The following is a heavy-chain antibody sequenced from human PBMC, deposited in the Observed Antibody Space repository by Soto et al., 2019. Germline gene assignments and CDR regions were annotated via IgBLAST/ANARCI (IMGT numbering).Heavy chain of an antibody. J-gene: IGHJ3*02. Sequence: GGSLRLSCAASGFVFRSYAMSWVRQAPGKGLEWVSAISGSGTTAYYADSVKGRFIFSRDNPTNTMYLQMNSLRAEDTAVYFCAKTTDGWFSAFEIWGQGTVVTVSS. CDR2: ISGSGTTA. CDR3: AKTTDGWFSAFEI. V-gene: IGHV3-23*01. CDR1: GFVFRSYA. D-gene: IGHD6-19*01.